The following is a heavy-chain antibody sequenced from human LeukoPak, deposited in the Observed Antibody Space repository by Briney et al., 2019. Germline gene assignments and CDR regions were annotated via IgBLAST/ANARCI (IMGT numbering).Heavy chain of an antibody. Sequence: GGSLRLSCAASGFTFSSYAMHWVRQAPGKGLEWVAVISYDGSNKYYADSVKGRFTISRDNSKNTLYLQMNSLRAEDTAVYYCARDLCGAPTPTFDYWGQGTLVTVS. CDR2: ISYDGSNK. CDR1: GFTFSSYA. CDR3: ARDLCGAPTPTFDY. D-gene: IGHD1-26*01. J-gene: IGHJ4*02. V-gene: IGHV3-30-3*01.